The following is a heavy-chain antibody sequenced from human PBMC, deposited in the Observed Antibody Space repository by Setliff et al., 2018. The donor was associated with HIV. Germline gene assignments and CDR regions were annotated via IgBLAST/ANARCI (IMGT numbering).Heavy chain of an antibody. CDR3: ARDDSNGNTDAFDI. D-gene: IGHD5-18*01. Sequence: TGGSLRLSCAASGFTFDDYAMHWVRQAPGKGLEWVSGISRNSGSIGYADSVKGRFTISRDNAKSSLYLQMNSLRAEDMALYYCARDDSNGNTDAFDIWGRGTTVAVSS. CDR1: GFTFDDYA. J-gene: IGHJ3*02. CDR2: ISRNSGSI. V-gene: IGHV3-9*03.